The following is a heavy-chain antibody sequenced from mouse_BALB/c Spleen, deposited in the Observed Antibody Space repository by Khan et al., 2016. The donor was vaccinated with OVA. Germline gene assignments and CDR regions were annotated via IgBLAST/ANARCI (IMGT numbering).Heavy chain of an antibody. CDR2: ISNGGGST. CDR3: SKHDYDGYSSWFAY. J-gene: IGHJ3*01. Sequence: EVELVESGGGLVQPGGSLKLSCAASGFTFSSYTMSWVRQTPEKRLEWVAYISNGGGSTYYPDTVKGRFTISRDNAKNTLYLQMRSLKSEDTAMYYCSKHDYDGYSSWFAYWGQGTLVTVSA. D-gene: IGHD2-3*01. CDR1: GFTFSSYT. V-gene: IGHV5-12-2*01.